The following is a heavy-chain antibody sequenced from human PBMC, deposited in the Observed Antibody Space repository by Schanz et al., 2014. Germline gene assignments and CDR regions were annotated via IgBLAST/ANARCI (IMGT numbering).Heavy chain of an antibody. CDR1: GDTFANFG. Sequence: QVQLVQSGAEVKKPGSSVKVSCKATGDTFANFGISWVRQAPGQGPEWIGRFMPFLGITNLAQKFQDRVTMTADKATSTAYMELSGPRSEDTAMYYCARDVPRPYRGYDLQFYYFGMDVWGQGTTVTVS. J-gene: IGHJ6*02. D-gene: IGHD5-12*01. CDR3: ARDVPRPYRGYDLQFYYFGMDV. CDR2: FMPFLGIT. V-gene: IGHV1-69*04.